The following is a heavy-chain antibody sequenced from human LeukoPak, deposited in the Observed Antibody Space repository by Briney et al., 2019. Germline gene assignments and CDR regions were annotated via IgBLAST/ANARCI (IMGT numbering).Heavy chain of an antibody. Sequence: QAGGSLRLSCAVSGFTFSGFWMSWSRQAPGKGLEWVASINSDGSEGYYADVVKGRFTISRDNAKNSLYLQINSLRAEDTAVYYCAKDFEGIAVAGSFDYWGQGTLVTVSS. CDR2: INSDGSEG. CDR1: GFTFSGFW. D-gene: IGHD6-19*01. J-gene: IGHJ4*02. CDR3: AKDFEGIAVAGSFDY. V-gene: IGHV3-7*03.